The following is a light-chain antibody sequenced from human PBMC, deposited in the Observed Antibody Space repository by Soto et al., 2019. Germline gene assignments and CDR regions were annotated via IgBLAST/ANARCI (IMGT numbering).Light chain of an antibody. J-gene: IGKJ2*01. CDR1: QNISRS. CDR2: GTS. CDR3: HQYNSWPPGT. V-gene: IGKV3-15*01. Sequence: EIVMTQSPVTLSVSPGERATLSCRASQNISRSLAWYQQKPGQGPSLLIYGTSTRAGGVPARFSGGGSGTEFTLTITSLQSDDFALYYCHQYNSWPPGTFGQGTKVEIK.